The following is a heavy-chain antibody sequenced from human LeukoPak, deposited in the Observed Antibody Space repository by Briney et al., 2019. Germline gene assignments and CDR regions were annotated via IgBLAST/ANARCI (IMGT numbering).Heavy chain of an antibody. V-gene: IGHV3-21*01. CDR2: ISSSSSYI. CDR1: GFTFSSYS. Sequence: GGSLRLSCAASGFTFSSYSMNWVRQAPGKGLEWVSSISSSSSYIYYADSVKGRFTISRDNAKNSLYLQMNSLRAEDTAVYYCARDSAHYYSIKSRWGFDPWGQGTLVTVSS. D-gene: IGHD3-10*01. CDR3: ARDSAHYYSIKSRWGFDP. J-gene: IGHJ5*02.